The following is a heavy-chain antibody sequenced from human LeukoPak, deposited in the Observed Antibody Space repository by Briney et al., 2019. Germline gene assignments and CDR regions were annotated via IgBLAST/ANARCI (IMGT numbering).Heavy chain of an antibody. J-gene: IGHJ5*02. Sequence: PGGSLRLSCAASGFTFNRYAMNWVRQAPGKGVEWVSGISGSGGTTYYADSVKGRFTISRDNPKNTLYLQMNSLRAEDTAVYYCAKDRYSNYGNWFDPWGQGTLVTVFS. CDR3: AKDRYSNYGNWFDP. CDR2: ISGSGGTT. V-gene: IGHV3-23*01. CDR1: GFTFNRYA. D-gene: IGHD4-11*01.